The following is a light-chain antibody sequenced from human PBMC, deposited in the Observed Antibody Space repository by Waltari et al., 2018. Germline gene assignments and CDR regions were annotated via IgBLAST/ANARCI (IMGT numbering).Light chain of an antibody. J-gene: IGLJ2*01. CDR3: SSYTTNKTPV. Sequence: QPALTQPASVSGSPGQSITISCTGSSSDIGGYDYVHWYQQHPGKAPKLIIYDVTKRPSGISSRFSGSKSGNTASLTISGLQAEDEADFYCSSYTTNKTPVIGGGTKVTVL. CDR2: DVT. V-gene: IGLV2-14*03. CDR1: SSDIGGYDY.